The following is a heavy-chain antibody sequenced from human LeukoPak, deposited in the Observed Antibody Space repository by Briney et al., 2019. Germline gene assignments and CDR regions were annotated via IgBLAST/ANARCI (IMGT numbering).Heavy chain of an antibody. D-gene: IGHD1-26*01. CDR2: ISYDENNE. J-gene: IGHJ4*02. V-gene: IGHV3-30-3*01. Sequence: GGSLRLSCAASGFTFSDYYMSWIRQAPGKGLEWVAVISYDENNENYADSVKGRFTISRDNSKNTLYLQMNSLRVEDTAVYYCARAYAGSYSGGDYWGQGTLVTVSS. CDR3: ARAYAGSYSGGDY. CDR1: GFTFSDYY.